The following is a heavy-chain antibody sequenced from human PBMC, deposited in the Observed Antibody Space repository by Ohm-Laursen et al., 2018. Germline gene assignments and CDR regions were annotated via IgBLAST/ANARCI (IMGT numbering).Heavy chain of an antibody. CDR2: ISGSGAST. CDR1: VITFSNYD. CDR3: AKGSRTSGWPN. V-gene: IGHV3-23*01. J-gene: IGHJ4*02. Sequence: SLRLSCAAPVITFSNYDMIWVRQTPRKGLEWVSEISGSGASTYYADSVKGRFTISRDNSKNMLYLQMNSLRAEDTAIYYCAKGSRTSGWPNWGQGTLVTVSS. D-gene: IGHD6-19*01.